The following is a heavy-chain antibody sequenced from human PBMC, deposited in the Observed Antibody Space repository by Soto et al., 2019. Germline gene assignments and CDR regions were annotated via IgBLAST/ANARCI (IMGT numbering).Heavy chain of an antibody. CDR1: CGSISSGGYS. V-gene: IGHV4-30-2*01. D-gene: IGHD4-4*01. J-gene: IGHJ6*02. CDR3: ATQSYSNSGAYYYYAMDV. Sequence: SETLSLTCAVSCGSISSGGYSWSWIRQPPGKGLEWIGYIYQSGSTYYNPSLKSRVTISVDRSRNQFSLKLSSVTAADTAVYFCATQSYSNSGAYYYYAMDVWGQGTTVTVSS. CDR2: IYQSGST.